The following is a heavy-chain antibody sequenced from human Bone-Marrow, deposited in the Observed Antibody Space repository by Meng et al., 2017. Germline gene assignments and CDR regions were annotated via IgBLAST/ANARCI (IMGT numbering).Heavy chain of an antibody. Sequence: QVQLQQWGAGLLKPSETLSLTCAVYGGSFSGYYWSWIRQPPGKGLEWIGEINHSGSTNYNPSLKSRVTISVDTSKNHFSLNLSSVTAADTSVYYCARYDSSGLDHWGQGTLVTVSS. CDR3: ARYDSSGLDH. D-gene: IGHD3-22*01. V-gene: IGHV4-34*01. CDR2: INHSGST. CDR1: GGSFSGYY. J-gene: IGHJ4*02.